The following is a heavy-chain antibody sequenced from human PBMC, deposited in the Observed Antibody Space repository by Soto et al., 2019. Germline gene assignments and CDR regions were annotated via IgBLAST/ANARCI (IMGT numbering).Heavy chain of an antibody. Sequence: QLQLQESGSGLVKPSQTLSLTCSVSGGSISSGGYSWNWVRQPPGKGLEWIGYIYDSGTTYYNPSLKSRVIISVDGSNKQSSLKLTSVPAADTAVYYCTRARYCIGGSCFSDYWGQGALVTVSS. J-gene: IGHJ4*02. V-gene: IGHV4-30-2*01. CDR1: GGSISSGGYS. D-gene: IGHD2-15*01. CDR3: TRARYCIGGSCFSDY. CDR2: IYDSGTT.